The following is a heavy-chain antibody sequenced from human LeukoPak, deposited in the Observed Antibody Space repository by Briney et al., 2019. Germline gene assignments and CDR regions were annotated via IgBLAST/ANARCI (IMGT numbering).Heavy chain of an antibody. CDR1: GFTFSSYA. D-gene: IGHD1-26*01. V-gene: IGHV3-30-3*01. CDR2: ISYDGSNK. J-gene: IGHJ4*02. Sequence: GRSLRLSCAASGFTFSSYAMHWVRQAPGKGLEWMAVISYDGSNKYYADSVKGRFTISRDNSKNTLYLQMNSLRAEDTAVYYCARGFGGSYNGDYFDYWGQGTLVTVSS. CDR3: ARGFGGSYNGDYFDY.